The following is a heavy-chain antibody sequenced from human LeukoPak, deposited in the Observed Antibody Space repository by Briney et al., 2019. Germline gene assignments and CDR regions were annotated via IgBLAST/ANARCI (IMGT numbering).Heavy chain of an antibody. J-gene: IGHJ2*01. Sequence: GGSLRLSCAASGVTLSSYAMSWARQAPGRGLEWVSGISSSGSGGNTYYADSVKGRFTISRDSSKNTLFLHMNTLRAEDTAIYYCSKGRTVGASYCYFDLWGRGTLVTASS. D-gene: IGHD1-26*01. CDR2: ISSSGSGGNT. CDR1: GVTLSSYA. CDR3: SKGRTVGASYCYFDL. V-gene: IGHV3-23*01.